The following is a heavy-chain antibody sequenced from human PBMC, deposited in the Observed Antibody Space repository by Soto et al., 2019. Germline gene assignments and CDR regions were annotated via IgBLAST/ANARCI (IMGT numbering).Heavy chain of an antibody. CDR1: GGSFSGYY. CDR2: INHSGST. D-gene: IGHD6-13*01. V-gene: IGHV4-34*01. Sequence: SETLSLTCAVYGGSFSGYYWSWIRQPPGKGLEWIGEINHSGSTNYNPSLKSRVTISVDTSKNQFSLKLSSVTAADTAVYYCARGYSSTWAQGTVVPVSS. J-gene: IGHJ5*02. CDR3: ARGYSST.